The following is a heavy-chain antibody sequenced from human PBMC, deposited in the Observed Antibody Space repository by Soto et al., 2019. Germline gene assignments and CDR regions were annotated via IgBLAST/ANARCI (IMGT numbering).Heavy chain of an antibody. Sequence: SETLSLTCTVSGGSISSSSYYWGWIRQPPGKGLEWIGSIYYSGSTYYNPSLKSRVTISVDTSKNQFSLKLSSVTAADTAVYYCARHDHSPGMGFDIWGQGTMVTVSS. CDR2: IYYSGST. CDR3: ARHDHSPGMGFDI. V-gene: IGHV4-39*01. D-gene: IGHD2-15*01. CDR1: GGSISSSSYY. J-gene: IGHJ3*02.